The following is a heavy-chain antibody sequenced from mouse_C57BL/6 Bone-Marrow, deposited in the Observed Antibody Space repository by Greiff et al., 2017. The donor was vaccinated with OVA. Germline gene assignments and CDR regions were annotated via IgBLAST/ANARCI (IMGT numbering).Heavy chain of an antibody. CDR3: ARIPTMIGDYYAMDD. CDR2: IWSGGST. Sequence: QVQLQESGPGLVQPSPSLSITCTVSGFSFTSSCVHWVRQSPGKGLEWLGVIWSGGSTAYNAALISRLSISKDNSKSQVFFKMNSLQADDTAIYYCARIPTMIGDYYAMDDWGKGTSVTVSS. D-gene: IGHD2-4*01. V-gene: IGHV2-2*01. CDR1: GFSFTSSC. J-gene: IGHJ4*01.